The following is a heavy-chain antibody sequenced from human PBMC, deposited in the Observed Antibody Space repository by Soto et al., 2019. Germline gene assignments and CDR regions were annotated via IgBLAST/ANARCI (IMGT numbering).Heavy chain of an antibody. Sequence: ASVKVSCKASGYTFTGYYMHWVRQAPGQGLEWMGWINGNSGGTKYAQKFQGRVTMTRDTSISTAYMELSRLTSGDTAVYYCARAGLTTLEMATTFWGQGTLVTVSS. V-gene: IGHV1-2*02. D-gene: IGHD1-1*01. CDR3: ARAGLTTLEMATTF. CDR2: INGNSGGT. CDR1: GYTFTGYY. J-gene: IGHJ4*02.